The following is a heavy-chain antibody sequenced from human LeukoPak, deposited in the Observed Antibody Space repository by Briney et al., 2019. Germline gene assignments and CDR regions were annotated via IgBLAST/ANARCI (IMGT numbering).Heavy chain of an antibody. CDR2: IYTSGTT. J-gene: IGHJ4*02. CDR3: AADFSH. V-gene: IGHV4-61*02. Sequence: AWKGLEWIGRIYTSGTTNYNPSLKSRVTISVDTSKNQFSLKLNSVTAADTAVYYCAADFSHWGQGALVTVSS.